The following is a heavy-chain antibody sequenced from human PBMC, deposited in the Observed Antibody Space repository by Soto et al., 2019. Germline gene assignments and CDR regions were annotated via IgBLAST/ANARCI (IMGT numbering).Heavy chain of an antibody. CDR3: ALRGHCSGDSCYSA. CDR2: IYWHDET. Sequence: QITLKESGPTLVKPTQTLTLTCTFSGFSVSTSGVGVGWIRQPPGKALEWLALIYWHDETRYSPSLKNRLTITKETSKNQVAITMPNMGPVVTATYYCALRGHCSGDSCYSAWGQGTLVTVSS. D-gene: IGHD2-15*01. CDR1: GFSVSTSGVG. V-gene: IGHV2-5*01. J-gene: IGHJ5*02.